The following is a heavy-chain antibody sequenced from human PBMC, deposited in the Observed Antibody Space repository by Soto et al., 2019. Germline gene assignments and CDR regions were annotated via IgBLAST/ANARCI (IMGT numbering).Heavy chain of an antibody. CDR2: INSDGSST. D-gene: IGHD3-10*01. V-gene: IGHV3-74*01. CDR1: GFTFSSYW. CDR3: ARGVLWFGELFFDY. Sequence: GGSLRLSCAASGFTFSSYWMHWVRQAPGKGLVWVSRINSDGSSTSYADSVKGRFTISRDNAKNTLYLQMNSLRAEDTAVYYCARGVLWFGELFFDYWGQGTLVTVSS. J-gene: IGHJ4*02.